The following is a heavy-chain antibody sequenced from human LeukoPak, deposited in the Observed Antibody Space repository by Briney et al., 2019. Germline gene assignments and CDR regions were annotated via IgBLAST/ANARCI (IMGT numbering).Heavy chain of an antibody. CDR1: GFPFNTYA. CDR2: ISSNGDNP. D-gene: IGHD2-15*01. CDR3: TRDSALLGVAFDL. J-gene: IGHJ3*01. V-gene: IGHV3-64D*06. Sequence: GGSLRLSCSASGFPFNTYAIHWVRQAPGKGLEYVAGISSNGDNPDFADSAKGRFTISRDNSKSTLFLQMNSLRAEDTAVYFCTRDSALLGVAFDLWGQGTVVTVSS.